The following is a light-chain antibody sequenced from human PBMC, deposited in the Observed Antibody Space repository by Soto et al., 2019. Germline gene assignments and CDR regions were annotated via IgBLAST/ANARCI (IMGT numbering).Light chain of an antibody. CDR1: SSDVGDYSY. CDR3: CSYAGSYTR. CDR2: DVS. J-gene: IGLJ2*01. Sequence: QSVLTQPRSVSGSPGQSVTISCTGTSSDVGDYSYVSWYQQHPGKAPKLMIYDVSKRPSGVPDRFSGSNSGNTASLTISGLQAEDEADYYCCSYAGSYTRIGGGTKLPVL. V-gene: IGLV2-11*01.